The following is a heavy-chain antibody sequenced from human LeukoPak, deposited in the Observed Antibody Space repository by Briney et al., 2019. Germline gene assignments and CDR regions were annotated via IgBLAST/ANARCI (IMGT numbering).Heavy chain of an antibody. D-gene: IGHD3-22*01. V-gene: IGHV4-30-4*08. CDR1: GGSISSGDYY. CDR3: AREYYDSSGYQSDWFDP. J-gene: IGHJ5*02. CDR2: IYYSGST. Sequence: SETLSLTCTVSGGSISSGDYYWSWIRQPPGKGLEWIGHIYYSGSTYYNPSLKSRVTISVDTSKNQFSLKLSSVTAADTAVYYCAREYYDSSGYQSDWFDPWGQGTLVTVSS.